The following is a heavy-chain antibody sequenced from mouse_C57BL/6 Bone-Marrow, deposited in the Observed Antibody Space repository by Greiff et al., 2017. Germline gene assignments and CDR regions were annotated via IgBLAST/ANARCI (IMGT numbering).Heavy chain of an antibody. CDR2: IYPGGGYT. CDR3: ARLYYDYDAYAMDY. D-gene: IGHD2-4*01. Sequence: QVQLQQSGAELVRPGTSVKMSCKASGYTFTNYWIGWAKQRPGHGLEWIGDIYPGGGYTNYNEKFKGKAPLTADKSSSTAYMQFSSLTSEDSAIYYCARLYYDYDAYAMDYWGQGTSVTVSS. J-gene: IGHJ4*01. V-gene: IGHV1-63*01. CDR1: GYTFTNYW.